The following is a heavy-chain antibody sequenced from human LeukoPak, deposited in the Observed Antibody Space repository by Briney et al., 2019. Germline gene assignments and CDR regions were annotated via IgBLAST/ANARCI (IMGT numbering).Heavy chain of an antibody. CDR3: ATESSGWYSPFDY. J-gene: IGHJ4*02. Sequence: PSETLSLTCAVYGGTFSGYCWEWIRQPPGKGLEWIGEIHHSGSTNYKPSLKSRVTISVDTSKNQFSLTLSSVTAADTAVYYCATESSGWYSPFDYWGQGTLVTVSS. CDR1: GGTFSGYC. CDR2: IHHSGST. D-gene: IGHD3-22*01. V-gene: IGHV4-34*01.